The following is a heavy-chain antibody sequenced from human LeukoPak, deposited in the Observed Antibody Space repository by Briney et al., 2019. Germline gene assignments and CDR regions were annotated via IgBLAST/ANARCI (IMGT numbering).Heavy chain of an antibody. CDR3: ARRLGLGSIVVVVAATGCFDY. V-gene: IGHV3-23*01. CDR2: ISGSGGST. Sequence: RGSLRLSCAASEFTFRRYAMSWVRQAPGKGLEWVSSISGSGGSTHYADSVKGRFTISRDNSKNTLYLQMNSLRADDTAIYYCARRLGLGSIVVVVAATGCFDYWGQGTLVTVSS. CDR1: EFTFRRYA. D-gene: IGHD2-15*01. J-gene: IGHJ4*02.